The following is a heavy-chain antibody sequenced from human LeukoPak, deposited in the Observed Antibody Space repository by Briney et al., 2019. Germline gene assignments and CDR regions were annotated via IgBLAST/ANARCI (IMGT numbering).Heavy chain of an antibody. D-gene: IGHD6-19*01. CDR1: GFTFSSYA. V-gene: IGHV3-23*01. CDR3: AKRCVRGWSTDAFDF. CDR2: IRGSDGIT. J-gene: IGHJ3*01. Sequence: RGSLRLSCAASGFTFSSYAMSWVRQAPGKGLEWVSTIRGSDGITYYADSVKGRFTISRDNSKNTLYLQMNSLRAEDTAVYYCAKRCVRGWSTDAFDFWGQGTMVTVSS.